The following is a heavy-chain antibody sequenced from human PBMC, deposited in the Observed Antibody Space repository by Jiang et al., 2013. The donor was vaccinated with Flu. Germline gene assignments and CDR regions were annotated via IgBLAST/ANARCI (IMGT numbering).Heavy chain of an antibody. CDR1: GGSFSGYY. Sequence: LLKPSETLSLTCAVYGGSFSGYYWSWIRQPPGKGLEWIGEINHSGSTNYNPSLKGRVTISVDTSKNQFSLKLSSVTAADTAVYYCARGRRPQYGSGSYYNVFDYWGQGTLVTVSS. CDR2: INHSGST. V-gene: IGHV4-34*01. J-gene: IGHJ4*02. CDR3: ARGRRPQYGSGSYYNVFDY. D-gene: IGHD3-10*01.